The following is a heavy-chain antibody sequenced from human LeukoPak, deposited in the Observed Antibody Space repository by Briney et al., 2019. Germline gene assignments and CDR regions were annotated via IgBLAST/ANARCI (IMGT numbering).Heavy chain of an antibody. CDR3: ARARRDLLAFDL. CDR2: INHSGST. D-gene: IGHD1-26*01. Sequence: SETLSLTCTVSGGSTSSYYWSWIRQPPGKGLEWIGEINHSGSTNYNPSLKSRVTISVDTSKNQFSLRLSSVTAADTAVYYCARARRDLLAFDLWGQGTMVTVSS. CDR1: GGSTSSYY. V-gene: IGHV4-34*01. J-gene: IGHJ3*01.